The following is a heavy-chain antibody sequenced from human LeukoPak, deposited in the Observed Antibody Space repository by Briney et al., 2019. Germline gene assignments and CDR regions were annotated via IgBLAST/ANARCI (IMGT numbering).Heavy chain of an antibody. CDR3: ARVPPPGTDTYYYVRKVYYFDS. CDR2: INHTGNT. Sequence: KPSETLSLTCTVNGGSFTGFYWTWIRQSPGKGLEWIGEINHTGNTDYTPSLKGRVTISVDTSKSQFSLTLTSVTAADAAVYYCARVPPPGTDTYYYVRKVYYFDSWGQGTLVTVSS. V-gene: IGHV4-34*01. J-gene: IGHJ4*02. CDR1: GGSFTGFY. D-gene: IGHD3-22*01.